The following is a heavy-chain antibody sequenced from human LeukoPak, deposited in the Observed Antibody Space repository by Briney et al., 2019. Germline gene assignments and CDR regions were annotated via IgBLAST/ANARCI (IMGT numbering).Heavy chain of an antibody. CDR1: VGSISSYY. V-gene: IGHV4-59*08. CDR2: IYYSGST. D-gene: IGHD6-19*01. J-gene: IGHJ3*02. CDR3: ARPEGSGWYDI. Sequence: PSETLSVTSTDPVGSISSYYWSWIRQPPGKGLEWIGYIYYSGSTNYNPSLKSRVTISVDTSKNQFSLNLSSVTAADTAVYYCARPEGSGWYDIWGQGRMVTVSS.